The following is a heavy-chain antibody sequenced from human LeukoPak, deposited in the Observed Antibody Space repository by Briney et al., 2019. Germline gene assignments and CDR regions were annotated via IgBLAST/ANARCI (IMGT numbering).Heavy chain of an antibody. D-gene: IGHD3-16*02. CDR3: ARGDGDDYVWGSYRRRYFDL. J-gene: IGHJ2*01. CDR2: IIPIFGTA. V-gene: IGHV1-69*01. CDR1: GGTFSSYA. Sequence: SVKVSCKASGGTFSSYAISWVRQAPGQGLEWMGGIIPIFGTANYAQKFQGRVTITADESTSTAYMELSSLRSEDTAVYYCARGDGDDYVWGSYRRRYFDLWGRGTLVTVSS.